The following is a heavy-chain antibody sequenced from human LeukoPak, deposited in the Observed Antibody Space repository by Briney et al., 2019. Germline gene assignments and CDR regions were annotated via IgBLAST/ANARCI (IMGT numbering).Heavy chain of an antibody. CDR2: ISSSRSTI. CDR1: GFTSCSYS. D-gene: IGHD4-17*01. CDR3: AEENYGDGGY. V-gene: IGHV3-48*01. J-gene: IGHJ4*02. Sequence: GRSLRLSRAAPGFTSCSYSMNRVRQAPGKGLEWVSYISSSRSTIYYADSVRGLFTISRDNAKISLYLQINSLRAEDTAVYYCAEENYGDGGYWGQGTLVTVSS.